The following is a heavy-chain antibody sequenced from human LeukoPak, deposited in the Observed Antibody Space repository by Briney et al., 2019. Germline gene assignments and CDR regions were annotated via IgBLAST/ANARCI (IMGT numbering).Heavy chain of an antibody. CDR3: ASSLVRGVKGQAFDI. J-gene: IGHJ3*02. CDR1: GGSISSGGYS. V-gene: IGHV4-30-2*01. CDR2: IYHSGST. D-gene: IGHD3-10*01. Sequence: SQTLSLTCAVSGGSISSGGYSWSWIRQPPGKGLEWIGYIYHSGSTYYNPSLKSRVTISVDRSNNQFSLKLSSVTAADTAVYYCASSLVRGVKGQAFDIWGQGTMVTVSS.